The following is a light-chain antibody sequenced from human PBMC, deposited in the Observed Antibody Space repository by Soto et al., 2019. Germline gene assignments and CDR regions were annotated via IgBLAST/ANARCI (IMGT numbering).Light chain of an antibody. CDR2: GNS. V-gene: IGLV1-40*01. Sequence: VVTQPPSVSGAPGQRVTISCTGSSSNIGAGYDVHWYQQLPGTAPKLLSYGNSNRPSGVPDRFSGSKSGTSASLAITGLQAEDEADYYCQSYDSSLSGSIFGGGTKLTVL. CDR1: SSNIGAGYD. J-gene: IGLJ2*01. CDR3: QSYDSSLSGSI.